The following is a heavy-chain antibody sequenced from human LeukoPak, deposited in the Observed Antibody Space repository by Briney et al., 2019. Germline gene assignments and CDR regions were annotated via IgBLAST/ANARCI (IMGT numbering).Heavy chain of an antibody. J-gene: IGHJ4*02. CDR2: IYYSGST. D-gene: IGHD3-10*01. Sequence: SETLSLTCTFSGGSISSYYWRWIRQPPGKGLEWIGYIYYSGSTNYNPSLQSRVTISVDTSKNQFSLKLSSVTAADTAVYYCARVNYYGSGSYHGGLDYWGQGTLVTVSS. V-gene: IGHV4-59*01. CDR1: GGSISSYY. CDR3: ARVNYYGSGSYHGGLDY.